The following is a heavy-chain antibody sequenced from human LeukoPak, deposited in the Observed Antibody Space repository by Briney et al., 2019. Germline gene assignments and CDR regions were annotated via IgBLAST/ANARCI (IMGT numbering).Heavy chain of an antibody. CDR3: AKRSPWTTVVTPGYYFDY. CDR1: GFTFSSYG. Sequence: GGSLRLSCAASGFTFSSYGMHWVRQAPGKGLEWVAFIRYDGSNKYYADSVKGRFTISRDNSKNTLYLQMNSLRAEDTAVYYCAKRSPWTTVVTPGYYFDYWGQGTLVTVSS. D-gene: IGHD4-23*01. V-gene: IGHV3-30*02. J-gene: IGHJ4*02. CDR2: IRYDGSNK.